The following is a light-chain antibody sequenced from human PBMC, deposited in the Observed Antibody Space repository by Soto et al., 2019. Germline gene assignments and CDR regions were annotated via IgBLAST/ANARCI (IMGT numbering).Light chain of an antibody. Sequence: QSALTQPASVSGSPGQSITISCSGTTSDVGGYNLVSWYQQHTAKAPKLLIYEGTQRPSGVSSRFSGSKSGNTASLTISGLQAQDEADYYCCSYAISSSYVFGTGTKV. J-gene: IGLJ1*01. CDR2: EGT. CDR1: TSDVGGYNL. CDR3: CSYAISSSYV. V-gene: IGLV2-23*01.